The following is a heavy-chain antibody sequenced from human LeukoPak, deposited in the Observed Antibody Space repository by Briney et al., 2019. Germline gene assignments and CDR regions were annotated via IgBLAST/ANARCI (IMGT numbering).Heavy chain of an antibody. J-gene: IGHJ4*02. Sequence: HPSETLSLTCAVYGGSFSGYHWSWIRQPPGKGLEWIGEINDSGSTNYNPSLKSRVTISVDTSKNQFSLKLSSVTAADTAVYYCARRLVEGAVARLDYWGQGTLVTVSS. D-gene: IGHD6-19*01. CDR2: INDSGST. V-gene: IGHV4-34*01. CDR3: ARRLVEGAVARLDY. CDR1: GGSFSGYH.